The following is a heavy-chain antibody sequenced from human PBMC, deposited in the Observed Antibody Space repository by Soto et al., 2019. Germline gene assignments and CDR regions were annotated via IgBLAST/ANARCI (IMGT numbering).Heavy chain of an antibody. CDR1: VYTFTSYG. V-gene: IGHV1-18*01. CDR3: ARGDYGRWFDP. CDR2: ISAYNGNT. D-gene: IGHD4-17*01. Sequence: ASVKVSCNSSVYTFTSYGIIWVRQAPGQGLEWMGWISAYNGNTNYAQKLQGRVTMTTDTSTSTAYMELRSLRSDDTAVYYCARGDYGRWFDPWGQGTLVTVSS. J-gene: IGHJ5*02.